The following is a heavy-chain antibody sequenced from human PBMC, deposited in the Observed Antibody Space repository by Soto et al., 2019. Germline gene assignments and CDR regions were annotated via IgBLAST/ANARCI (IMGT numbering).Heavy chain of an antibody. CDR2: IIPIFGTA. V-gene: IGHV1-69*13. CDR3: ARDRAEPFFDY. J-gene: IGHJ4*02. CDR1: GGTFSSYA. Sequence: GASVKVSCKASGGTFSSYAISWVRQAPGQGLEWMGGIIPIFGTANYAQKFQGRVTITADESTGTAYMELSSLRSEDTAVYYCARDRAEPFFDYWGQGTLVTVSS.